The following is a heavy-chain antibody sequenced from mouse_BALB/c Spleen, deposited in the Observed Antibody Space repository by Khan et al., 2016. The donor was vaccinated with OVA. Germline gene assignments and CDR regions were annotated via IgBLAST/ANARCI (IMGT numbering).Heavy chain of an antibody. V-gene: IGHV3-2*02. CDR1: GYSITSDYA. D-gene: IGHD3-3*01. CDR3: ARGRAY. Sequence: EVQLQESGPGLVKPSQSLSLTCTVSGYSITSDYAWNWIRQFPGNKLEWMGYITYSGSTSYTPSLKSRISIKRDTSKNQFFLQLKSVTTEDTATYYCARGRAYWGQGTLVTVSA. CDR2: ITYSGST. J-gene: IGHJ3*01.